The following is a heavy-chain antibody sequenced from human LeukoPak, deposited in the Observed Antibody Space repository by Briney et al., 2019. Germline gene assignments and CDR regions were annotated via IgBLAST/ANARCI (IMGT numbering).Heavy chain of an antibody. D-gene: IGHD6-19*01. V-gene: IGHV3-23*01. CDR3: AKERDSSGWSELGGLNDY. CDR2: ISGSGGST. J-gene: IGHJ4*02. Sequence: GGSLRLSCAASGFTFSSYAMSWVRQAPGKGLEWVSAISGSGGSTYYADSVKGRFTISRDNSKNTLYLQMNSLRAEDTAVYYCAKERDSSGWSELGGLNDYWGQGTLVTVSS. CDR1: GFTFSSYA.